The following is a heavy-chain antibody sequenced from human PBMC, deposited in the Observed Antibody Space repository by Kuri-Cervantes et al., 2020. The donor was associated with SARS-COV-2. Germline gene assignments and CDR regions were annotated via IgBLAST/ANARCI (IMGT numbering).Heavy chain of an antibody. CDR1: GFTFSSFS. CDR3: ARDRPPLYDNEIVDV. CDR2: IRGGGSTI. Sequence: GESLKISCAASGFTFSSFSMNWVRQAPGKGLEWVSYIRGGGSTIFYADSVKGRFTISGDNAKSSIYLQMNSLRAEDTAVYYCARDRPPLYDNEIVDVWGQGTTVTVSS. V-gene: IGHV3-48*01. J-gene: IGHJ6*02. D-gene: IGHD3-9*01.